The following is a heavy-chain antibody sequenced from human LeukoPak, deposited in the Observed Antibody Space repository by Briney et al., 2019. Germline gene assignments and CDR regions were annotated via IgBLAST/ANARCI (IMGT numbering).Heavy chain of an antibody. CDR2: ISAYNGNT. V-gene: IGHV1-18*01. CDR1: GYTFTSYG. J-gene: IGHJ3*02. D-gene: IGHD2-2*01. CDR3: ARPREVVPAAARDDAFDI. Sequence: GASVKVSCKASGYTFTSYGISWVRQAPGQGLEWMGWISAYNGNTNYAQKLQGRVTMTTDTSTSTAYMELRSLRSDDTAVYYYARPREVVPAAARDDAFDIWGQGTMVTVSS.